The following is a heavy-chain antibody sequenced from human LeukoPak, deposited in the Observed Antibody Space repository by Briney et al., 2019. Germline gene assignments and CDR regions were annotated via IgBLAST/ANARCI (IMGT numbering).Heavy chain of an antibody. CDR1: GFTFSSYS. CDR3: ARESASYYYGSGSGVDY. J-gene: IGHJ4*02. CDR2: ISSSSSYI. V-gene: IGHV3-21*01. D-gene: IGHD3-10*01. Sequence: GGSLRLSCAASGFTFSSYSMNWVRRAPGKGLERVSSISSSSSYIYYADSVKGRFTISRDNAKNSLYLQMNSLRAEDTAVYYCARESASYYYGSGSGVDYWGQGTLVTVSS.